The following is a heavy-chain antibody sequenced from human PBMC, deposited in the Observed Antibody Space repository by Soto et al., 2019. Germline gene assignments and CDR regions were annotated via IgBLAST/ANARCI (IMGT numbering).Heavy chain of an antibody. D-gene: IGHD5-18*01. Sequence: EVQLVESGGGLVQPGGSLRLSCAASGFTFSSYSMNWVRQAPGKGLEWVSYISSSSSTIYYADSVKGRFTISRDNAKNSLYLQMNSLRAEDTAVYYCASIGYSYVSDPFDYWGQGTLVTVSS. J-gene: IGHJ4*02. CDR3: ASIGYSYVSDPFDY. CDR1: GFTFSSYS. CDR2: ISSSSSTI. V-gene: IGHV3-48*01.